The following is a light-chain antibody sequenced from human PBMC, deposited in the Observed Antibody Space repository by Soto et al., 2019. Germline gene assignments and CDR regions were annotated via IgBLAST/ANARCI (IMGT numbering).Light chain of an antibody. CDR3: QHYGSFVLT. J-gene: IGKJ4*01. Sequence: EIVLTQSPGTLSLSPGERATLSCRASQSVSSTYLAWYQQKPGQAPRLLIYGASSRATGITDRFSGRGSGTAFTLSISTLEPEDFAVYYCQHYGSFVLTFGGGSKVEIK. CDR2: GAS. CDR1: QSVSSTY. V-gene: IGKV3-20*01.